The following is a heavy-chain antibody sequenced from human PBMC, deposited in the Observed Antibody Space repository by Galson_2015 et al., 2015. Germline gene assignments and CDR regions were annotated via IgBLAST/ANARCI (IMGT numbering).Heavy chain of an antibody. CDR3: ARRNRGRYCYDSGHLYGMDA. J-gene: IGHJ6*02. CDR1: GGTFSSYA. V-gene: IGHV1-69*13. Sequence: SVKVSCKASGGTFSSYAVSWVRQAPGQGLEWMGGIIPFFGTANYAQKFQGRVTITADESTSTAYMELSSLRSEDTAVYYCARRNRGRYCYDSGHLYGMDAWGQGTTVTVSS. CDR2: IIPFFGTA. D-gene: IGHD3-22*01.